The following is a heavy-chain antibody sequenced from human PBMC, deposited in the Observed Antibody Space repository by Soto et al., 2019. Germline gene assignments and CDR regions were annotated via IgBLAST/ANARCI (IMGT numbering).Heavy chain of an antibody. V-gene: IGHV3-49*03. CDR1: GFTFGDYA. J-gene: IGHJ4*02. CDR3: TRDQHLTASYYYDSSGYSYYFDY. Sequence: GGSLRLSCTASGFTFGDYAMSWFRQAPGKGLEWVGFIRSKAYGGTTEYAASVKGRFTISRDDSKSIAYLQMNSLKTEDTAVYYCTRDQHLTASYYYDSSGYSYYFDYWGQGTLVTVSS. D-gene: IGHD3-22*01. CDR2: IRSKAYGGTT.